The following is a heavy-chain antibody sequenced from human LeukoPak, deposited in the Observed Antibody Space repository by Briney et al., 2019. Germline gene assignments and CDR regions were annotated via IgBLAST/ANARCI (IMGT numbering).Heavy chain of an antibody. D-gene: IGHD6-13*01. CDR1: GFTFSRYW. V-gene: IGHV3-74*01. Sequence: GGSLRLSCAASGFTFSRYWMHWVRQAPGKGLVWVSRVNSDGSSTTYADSVKGRFTISRDDAKNTLYLQMNSLRAEDTAVYYCAKGRAYSDWGQGTLVSVSS. CDR2: VNSDGSST. CDR3: AKGRAYSD. J-gene: IGHJ4*02.